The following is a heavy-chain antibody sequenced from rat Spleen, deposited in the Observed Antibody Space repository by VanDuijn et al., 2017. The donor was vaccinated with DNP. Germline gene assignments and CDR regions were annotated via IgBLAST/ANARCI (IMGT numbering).Heavy chain of an antibody. J-gene: IGHJ2*01. D-gene: IGHD1-6*01. CDR3: ARRAYYGLSFYFDF. V-gene: IGHV5-7*01. CDR2: IIYDGSRT. Sequence: EVQLVESGGGLVPPGRSLKLSCAASGFTFSDYNMAWVRQAPKKGLEWVATIIYDGSRTYYRDSVKGRFTFSRDIAKSTLYLQMNSLRSEDTATYYCARRAYYGLSFYFDFWGQGVMVTVSS. CDR1: GFTFSDYN.